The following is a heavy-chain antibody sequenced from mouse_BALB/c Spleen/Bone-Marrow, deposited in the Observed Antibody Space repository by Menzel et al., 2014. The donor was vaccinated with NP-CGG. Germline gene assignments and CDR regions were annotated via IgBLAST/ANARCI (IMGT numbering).Heavy chain of an antibody. J-gene: IGHJ2*01. Sequence: EVQLVESGAELVKPGASVKISCKASGYTFTDYNMDWVKQSHGKSLEWIGDINPNYGSTSYNQKFKGKATLTVDKSSSTAYMELRGLTSEDTAVYYCARRDGYDSYFDYWGQGTTLTVSS. V-gene: IGHV1-18*01. D-gene: IGHD2-2*01. CDR1: GYTFTDYN. CDR3: ARRDGYDSYFDY. CDR2: INPNYGST.